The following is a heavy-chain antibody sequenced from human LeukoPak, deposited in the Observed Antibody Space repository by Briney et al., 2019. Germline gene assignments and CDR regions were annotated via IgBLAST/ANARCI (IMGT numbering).Heavy chain of an antibody. CDR2: INPDSGGT. CDR3: ARDLPYSSSDRTPFDY. CDR1: GYTFIGYY. J-gene: IGHJ4*02. Sequence: ASVKVSCKASGYTFIGYYMHWVRQAPGQGLEWMGWINPDSGGTNYAQKLQGRVTMTTDTSTSTAYMELRSLRSDDTAVYYCARDLPYSSSDRTPFDYWGQGTLVTVSS. D-gene: IGHD6-6*01. V-gene: IGHV1-2*02.